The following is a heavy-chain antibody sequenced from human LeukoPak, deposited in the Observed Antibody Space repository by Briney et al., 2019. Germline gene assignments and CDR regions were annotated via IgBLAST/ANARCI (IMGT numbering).Heavy chain of an antibody. V-gene: IGHV3-53*01. CDR2: IYSGGST. D-gene: IGHD3-22*01. J-gene: IGHJ4*02. CDR3: ARDLTRYYDSSGYYL. Sequence: GGSLRLSCAASGFTVSSNYMSWVRQAPGKGLEWVSVIYSGGSTYYAGSVKGRFTISRDNSKNTLYLQMNSLRAEDTAVYYCARDLTRYYDSSGYYLWGQGTLVTVSS. CDR1: GFTVSSNY.